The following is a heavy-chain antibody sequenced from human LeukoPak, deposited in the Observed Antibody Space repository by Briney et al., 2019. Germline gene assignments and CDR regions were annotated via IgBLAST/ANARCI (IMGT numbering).Heavy chain of an antibody. CDR3: AKNNGWFHLAQ. Sequence: PGGSLRLSCAVSGFNFRDHWMDWVRQAPGKGLEWVGHIKNDGSESYYVDSLKGRFSISRDNTNNALYLQMNSLRVEDTAVYYCAKNNGWFHLAQWGQGTLVTVFS. D-gene: IGHD6-19*01. J-gene: IGHJ4*02. CDR2: IKNDGSES. CDR1: GFNFRDHW. V-gene: IGHV3-7*03.